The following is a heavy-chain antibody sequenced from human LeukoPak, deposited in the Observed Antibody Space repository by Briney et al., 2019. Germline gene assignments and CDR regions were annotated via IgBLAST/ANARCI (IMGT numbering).Heavy chain of an antibody. D-gene: IGHD6-6*01. CDR2: IYHSGST. V-gene: IGHV4-38-2*01. CDR1: GYSISSGYY. J-gene: IGHJ4*02. Sequence: KPSETLSLTCAVSGYSISSGYYWGWIRQPPGKGLEWIGSIYHSGSTYYNPSLKSRVTISVDTSKNQFSLKLSSVTAADTAVYYCARRYTPPTSIAARYYFDYWGQGTLVTVSS. CDR3: ARRYTPPTSIAARYYFDY.